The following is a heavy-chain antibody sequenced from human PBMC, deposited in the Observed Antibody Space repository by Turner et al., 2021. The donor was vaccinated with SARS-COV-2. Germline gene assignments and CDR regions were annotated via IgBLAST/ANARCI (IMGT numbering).Heavy chain of an antibody. Sequence: QVQLQESGPGLVKPSETLSLTCTVADGSLNNFYWSWIRQPPGKGLEWIGHIYSSGDTKYNPSLKSRVTFSIDTSKNQFSLRLTSVSAADTAVYYCARARWLRGEIDYWGQGTLVTVSS. D-gene: IGHD5-12*01. CDR2: IYSSGDT. CDR3: ARARWLRGEIDY. J-gene: IGHJ4*02. V-gene: IGHV4-59*01. CDR1: DGSLNNFY.